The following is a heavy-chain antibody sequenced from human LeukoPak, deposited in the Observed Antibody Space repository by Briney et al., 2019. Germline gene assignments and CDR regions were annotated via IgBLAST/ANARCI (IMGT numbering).Heavy chain of an antibody. Sequence: SVKVSCKASGGTFSSYAISWVRHAPGQGLEWRGGIIPIFGTANYAQKFQGRVTITADESTSTAYMQLSSLRSEDTAMYHCARYKADYYGSGSYYGYWGQGTLVTVSS. J-gene: IGHJ4*02. V-gene: IGHV1-69*13. D-gene: IGHD3-10*01. CDR3: ARYKADYYGSGSYYGY. CDR1: GGTFSSYA. CDR2: IIPIFGTA.